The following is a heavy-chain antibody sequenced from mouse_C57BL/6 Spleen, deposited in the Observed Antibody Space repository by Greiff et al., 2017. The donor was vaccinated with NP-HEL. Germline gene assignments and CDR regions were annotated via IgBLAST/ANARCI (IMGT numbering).Heavy chain of an antibody. CDR2: IDPETGGT. J-gene: IGHJ4*01. Sequence: QVQLQQSGAELVRPGASVTLSCKASGYTFTDYEMHWVKQTPVHGLEWIGAIDPETGGTAYNQKFKGKAILTADKSSSTAYMELRSLTSEDSAVYYCTRSDGYDPYAMDYWGQGTSVTVSS. CDR3: TRSDGYDPYAMDY. CDR1: GYTFTDYE. V-gene: IGHV1-15*01. D-gene: IGHD2-2*01.